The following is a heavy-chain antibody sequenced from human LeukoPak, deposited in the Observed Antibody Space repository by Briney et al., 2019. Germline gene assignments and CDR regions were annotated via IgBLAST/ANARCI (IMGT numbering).Heavy chain of an antibody. V-gene: IGHV1-69*06. J-gene: IGHJ6*03. Sequence: LVASVKVSCKASGGTFSSYAISWVRQAPGQGLEWMGGIIPIFGTANYAQKFQGRVTITADKSTSTAYMELSSLRSEDTAVYYCARDRWIAVAQLNYYYYYMDVWGKGTTVTVSS. CDR1: GGTFSSYA. D-gene: IGHD6-19*01. CDR3: ARDRWIAVAQLNYYYYYMDV. CDR2: IIPIFGTA.